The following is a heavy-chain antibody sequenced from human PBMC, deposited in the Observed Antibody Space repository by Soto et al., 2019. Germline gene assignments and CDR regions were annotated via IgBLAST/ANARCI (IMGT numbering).Heavy chain of an antibody. V-gene: IGHV1-69*02. CDR1: GGTFSSYT. Sequence: QVQLVQSGAEVKKPGSSVKVSCKASGGTFSSYTISWVRQAPGQGLEWMGRIIPILGIANYAQKFQGRVTITAXXSXSXXYMELSSLRSEDTAVYYCARSTVRGVILADDAFDIWGQGTMVTVSS. D-gene: IGHD3-10*01. CDR2: IIPILGIA. CDR3: ARSTVRGVILADDAFDI. J-gene: IGHJ3*02.